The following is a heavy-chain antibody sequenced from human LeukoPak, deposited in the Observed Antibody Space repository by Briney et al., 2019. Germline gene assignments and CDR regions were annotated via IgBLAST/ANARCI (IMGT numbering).Heavy chain of an antibody. J-gene: IGHJ4*02. Sequence: GXXLRLSCVASGFSFSTYWMHWVRQPPGKGLVWVSRINTDGSSTTYADSVKGRFTISRDNAKNTLYLQMNSLRGEDTAVYYCAIDPPDYWGQGTLVTVSS. CDR3: AIDPPDY. CDR1: GFSFSTYW. D-gene: IGHD3-9*01. V-gene: IGHV3-74*01. CDR2: INTDGSST.